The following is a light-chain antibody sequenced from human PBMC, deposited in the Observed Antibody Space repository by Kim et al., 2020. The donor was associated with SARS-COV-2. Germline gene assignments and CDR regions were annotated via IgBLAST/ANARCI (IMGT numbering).Light chain of an antibody. J-gene: IGLJ3*02. CDR1: SLRSYY. CDR2: AKN. CDR3: KSRDSSGNRLV. Sequence: ALGQKVRIKCQGDSLRSYYASWDQQKPGQATVLVIFAKNNRPSGIPDRISGSSSGNTASLTISGAQAEDEADYYCKSRDSSGNRLVFGGGTKLTVL. V-gene: IGLV3-19*01.